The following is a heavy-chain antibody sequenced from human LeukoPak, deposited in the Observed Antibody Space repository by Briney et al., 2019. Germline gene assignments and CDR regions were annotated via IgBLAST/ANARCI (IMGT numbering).Heavy chain of an antibody. V-gene: IGHV3-21*01. J-gene: IGHJ3*02. CDR3: ARSEFEAFDM. D-gene: IGHD3-10*01. CDR2: INSNSTYM. Sequence: GGSLRLSCAASGFIFSYYSMNWVRQAPGKGLEWVSSINSNSTYMSYADSVKGRFTISRDNAKNSLYLQMISLRAEATAVYYCARSEFEAFDMWGQGTMVTVSS. CDR1: GFIFSYYS.